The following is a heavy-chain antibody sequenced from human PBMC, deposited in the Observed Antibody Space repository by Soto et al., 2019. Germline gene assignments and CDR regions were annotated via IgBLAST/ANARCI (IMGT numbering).Heavy chain of an antibody. CDR1: GYTFTGYY. Sequence: ALVKVSCKASGYTFTGYYMHWVRQAPGQGLEWMGWINPSSGGTNYAQKFQGWVTMTRDTSISTAYMGLSRLRSDDTAVYYCARDIAAAADYFDYWGQGTLVTVSS. CDR3: ARDIAAAADYFDY. V-gene: IGHV1-2*04. D-gene: IGHD6-13*01. CDR2: INPSSGGT. J-gene: IGHJ4*02.